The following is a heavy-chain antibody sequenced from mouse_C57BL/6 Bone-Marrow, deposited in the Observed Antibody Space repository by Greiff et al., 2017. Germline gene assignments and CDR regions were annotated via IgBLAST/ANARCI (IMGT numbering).Heavy chain of an antibody. CDR2: IYPGSGNT. V-gene: IGHV1-76*01. D-gene: IGHD2-5*01. CDR1: GYTFTDYY. CDR3: ARSVAYYSNLYAMDY. Sequence: VQLQQSGAELVRPGASVKLSCKASGYTFTDYYIHWVKQRPGQGLEWIARIYPGSGNTYYNEKFKGKATLTAEKPSSTAYMRLSSLTSEDSAVYVCARSVAYYSNLYAMDYWGQGTSVTVSS. J-gene: IGHJ4*01.